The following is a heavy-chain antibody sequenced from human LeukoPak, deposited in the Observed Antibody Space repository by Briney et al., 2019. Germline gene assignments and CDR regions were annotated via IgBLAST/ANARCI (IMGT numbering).Heavy chain of an antibody. Sequence: TSETLSLTCTVSGDSISTGGYYWSWIRQPPGKGLEWIGYIYYSGSTNYNPSLKSRVTISVDTSKNQFSLKLSSVTAADTAVYYCARCPTVTTQSAFDIWGQGTKVTVSS. D-gene: IGHD4-17*01. V-gene: IGHV4-61*08. CDR3: ARCPTVTTQSAFDI. CDR1: GDSISTGGYY. J-gene: IGHJ3*02. CDR2: IYYSGST.